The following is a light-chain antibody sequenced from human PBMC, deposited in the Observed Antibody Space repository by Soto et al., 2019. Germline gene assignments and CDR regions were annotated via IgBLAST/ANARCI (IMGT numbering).Light chain of an antibody. J-gene: IGLJ2*01. V-gene: IGLV2-14*01. CDR3: SSDTSSSPVV. CDR2: EVS. CDR1: SSDVGGYNY. Sequence: QSALTQPASVSGSPGQSITISCTGTSSDVGGYNYVSWYQQHPGKAPKLMIYEVSNRPSGASNRFSGSKSGNTASLTISGLQAEDEADYYCSSDTSSSPVVFGGGTKLTIL.